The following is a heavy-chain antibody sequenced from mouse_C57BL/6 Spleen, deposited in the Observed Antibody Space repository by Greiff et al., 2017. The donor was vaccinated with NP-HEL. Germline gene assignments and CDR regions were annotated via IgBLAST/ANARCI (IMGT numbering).Heavy chain of an antibody. V-gene: IGHV1-82*01. CDR2: IYPGDGDT. D-gene: IGHD1-1*01. J-gene: IGHJ2*01. CDR1: GYAFSSSW. CDR3: ARGGVYYGSSLDY. Sequence: QVQLQQSGPELVKPGASVKISCKASGYAFSSSWMNWVKQRPGKGLEWIGRIYPGDGDTNYNGKFKGKATLTADKSSSTAYMQLSSLTSEDSAVYFCARGGVYYGSSLDYWGQGTTLTVSS.